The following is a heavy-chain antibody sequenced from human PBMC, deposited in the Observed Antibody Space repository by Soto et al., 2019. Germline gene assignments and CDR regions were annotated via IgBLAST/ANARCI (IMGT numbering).Heavy chain of an antibody. CDR1: GFTFSSYS. Sequence: GGSLRLSCAASGFTFSSYSMSWVRQAPGKGLEWVSGFRSGGDDDTTYYADSVRGRFTISRDNSKSTLFLQMNSLRAEDTAIYYCAKKVNSGSGSQFFDYWGQGTLVTVSS. D-gene: IGHD3-10*01. CDR3: AKKVNSGSGSQFFDY. J-gene: IGHJ4*02. CDR2: FRSGGDDDTT. V-gene: IGHV3-23*01.